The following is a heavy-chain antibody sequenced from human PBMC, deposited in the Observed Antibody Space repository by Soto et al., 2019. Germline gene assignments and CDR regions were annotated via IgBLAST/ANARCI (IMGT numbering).Heavy chain of an antibody. CDR2: IYYSGST. Sequence: QLQLQESGPGLVKPSETLSLTCTVSGGSISSSSYYWGWIRQPPGKGLEWIGGIYYSGSTYYNPSLKSRVTISVDTSKNQFSLKLSSVTAADTAVYYCASPHPARDYGDYIGDYYYGMDVWGQGTTVTVSS. V-gene: IGHV4-39*01. J-gene: IGHJ6*02. CDR3: ASPHPARDYGDYIGDYYYGMDV. D-gene: IGHD4-17*01. CDR1: GGSISSSSYY.